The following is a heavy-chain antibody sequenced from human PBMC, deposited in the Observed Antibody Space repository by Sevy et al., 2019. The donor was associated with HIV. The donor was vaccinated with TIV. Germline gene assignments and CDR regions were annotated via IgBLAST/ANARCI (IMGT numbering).Heavy chain of an antibody. CDR2: ISYTSTTI. V-gene: IGHV3-48*02. CDR1: GFTFNTYN. CDR3: ASSDATSRFGYYYFAMDF. D-gene: IGHD3-22*01. J-gene: IGHJ6*02. Sequence: GGSLRLSCAVSGFTFNTYNMNWVRQAPGKGLEWVSYISYTSTTIYYADSVRGRFTISRDNAKNTLYLQMNSLRDEGTAVYYCASSDATSRFGYYYFAMDFWGQGTSVTVSS.